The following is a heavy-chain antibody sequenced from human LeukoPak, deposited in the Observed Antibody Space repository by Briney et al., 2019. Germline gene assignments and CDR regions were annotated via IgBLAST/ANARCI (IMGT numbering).Heavy chain of an antibody. Sequence: PSETLSLTCTVSGGSITNFYGGWIRQSPGKGLELVGYIYYSGTTNYSPSLKSRVSTSVDTSKKQFSLKLSSVTAADTAVYYCAGSAGGGCDIWGQGTMVTVSS. J-gene: IGHJ3*02. CDR3: AGSAGGGCDI. V-gene: IGHV4-59*01. CDR2: IYYSGTT. CDR1: GGSITNFY. D-gene: IGHD2-15*01.